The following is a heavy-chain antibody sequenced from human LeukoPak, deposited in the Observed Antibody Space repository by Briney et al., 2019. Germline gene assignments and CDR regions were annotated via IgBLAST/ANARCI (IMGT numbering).Heavy chain of an antibody. CDR3: ARGPLTSWVTPFDY. CDR1: GDSSYSSIYY. J-gene: IGHJ4*02. V-gene: IGHV4-39*07. CDR2: IDYSGNT. Sequence: LETLSLTCAVSGDSSYSSIYYWGWVRQPPGKGLEWIGTIDYSGNTYYNPSLKSRVTISVDTSKNQFSLKLSSVTAADTAVYYCARGPLTSWVTPFDYWGQGTLVTVSS. D-gene: IGHD2-21*02.